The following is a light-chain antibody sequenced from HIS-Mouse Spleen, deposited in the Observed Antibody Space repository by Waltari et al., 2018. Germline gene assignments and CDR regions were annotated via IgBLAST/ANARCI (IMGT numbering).Light chain of an antibody. CDR3: CSYAGSYV. J-gene: IGLJ1*01. V-gene: IGLV2-11*01. CDR2: DVS. CDR1: SSAVGGYNH. Sequence: QSALTQPRSVSGSPGPSVTISCPGTSSAVGGYNHVSWYQQHPGKAPKLMIYDVSTRPSGVPDRFSGSKSGNTASLTISGLQAEDEADYYCCSYAGSYVFGTGTKVTVL.